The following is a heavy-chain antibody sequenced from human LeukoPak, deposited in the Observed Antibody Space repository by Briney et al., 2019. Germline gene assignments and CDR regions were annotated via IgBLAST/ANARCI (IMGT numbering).Heavy chain of an antibody. CDR2: ISDVGDTQ. Sequence: GGSLRLSCVASEFTFSSFELNWVRQAPGKGLEWISYISDVGDTQHYADSVKGRFTISRDNARDSLFLQMNSLTAEDTGVYYCARDRSKVTAYDDALDIWGQGTMVIVSS. D-gene: IGHD2-21*02. CDR3: ARDRSKVTAYDDALDI. V-gene: IGHV3-48*03. CDR1: EFTFSSFE. J-gene: IGHJ3*02.